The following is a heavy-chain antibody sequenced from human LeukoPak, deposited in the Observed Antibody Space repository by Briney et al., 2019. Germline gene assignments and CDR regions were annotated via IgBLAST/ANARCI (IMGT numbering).Heavy chain of an antibody. Sequence: PSETLSLTCAVYGGSFSGYYWSWVRQPPGKGLEWIGEINHSGSTNYNPSLKSRVTISVDTSKNQFSLKLSSVTAADTAVYYCARSSSWYTAFDIWDQGTMVTVSS. CDR1: GGSFSGYY. D-gene: IGHD6-13*01. J-gene: IGHJ3*02. V-gene: IGHV4-34*01. CDR2: INHSGST. CDR3: ARSSSWYTAFDI.